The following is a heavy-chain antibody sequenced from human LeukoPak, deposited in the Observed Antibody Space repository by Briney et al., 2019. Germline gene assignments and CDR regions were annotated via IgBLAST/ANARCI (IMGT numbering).Heavy chain of an antibody. CDR2: IYYSGSA. Sequence: SETLSLTCTVSGGSIPSKTYYGGWIRQSPVKGLEWIGTIYYSGSAYYNPSLKSRVSISVDTSKNQFSLRLTSVTAADTSVYYCARKVVVPAAGLDYWGQGTLVTVSS. CDR1: GGSIPSKTYY. V-gene: IGHV4-39*01. CDR3: ARKVVVPAAGLDY. J-gene: IGHJ4*02. D-gene: IGHD2-2*01.